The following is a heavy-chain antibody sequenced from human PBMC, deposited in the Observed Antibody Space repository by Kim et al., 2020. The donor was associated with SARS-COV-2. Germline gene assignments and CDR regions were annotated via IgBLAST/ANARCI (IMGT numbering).Heavy chain of an antibody. D-gene: IGHD3-10*01. J-gene: IGHJ3*02. Sequence: YAQKFQGRVTITADKSTSTAYMELSSLRSEDTAVYYSYLRGSGSSDAFDIWGQGTMVTVSS. V-gene: IGHV1-69*02. CDR3: YLRGSGSSDAFDI.